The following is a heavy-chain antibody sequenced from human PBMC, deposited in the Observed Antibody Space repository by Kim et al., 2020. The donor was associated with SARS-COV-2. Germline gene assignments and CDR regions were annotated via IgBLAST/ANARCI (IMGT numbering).Heavy chain of an antibody. CDR3: AREVGAKDY. D-gene: IGHD1-26*01. J-gene: IGHJ4*02. V-gene: IGHV3-30*04. CDR1: GFIFSTCT. Sequence: GGSLRLSCAASGFIFSTCTMHWVRQAPGKGLEWVAGILYDGGNKYYADSVKGRFTISRDNSKNTLHLQMNSLRPEDTAVYYCAREVGAKDYWCQGTLVTV. CDR2: ILYDGGNK.